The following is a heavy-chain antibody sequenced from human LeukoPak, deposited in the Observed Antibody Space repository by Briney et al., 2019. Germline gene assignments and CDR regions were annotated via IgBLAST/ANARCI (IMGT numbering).Heavy chain of an antibody. V-gene: IGHV4-59*01. CDR2: IYYSGST. CDR1: GGSISSYY. Sequence: SETLSLTCTVSGGSISSYYWSWVRQPPGKGLEWIGYIYYSGSTNYNPSLKSRVTISVDTSNTQFSLKLSSVTPADTAVYYCARWNSNYAGYYYYYMDVWGKGTTVTVSS. CDR3: ARWNSNYAGYYYYYMDV. J-gene: IGHJ6*03. D-gene: IGHD4-11*01.